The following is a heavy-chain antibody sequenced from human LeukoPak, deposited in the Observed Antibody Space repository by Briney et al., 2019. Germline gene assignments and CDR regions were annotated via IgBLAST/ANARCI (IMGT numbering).Heavy chain of an antibody. J-gene: IGHJ4*02. V-gene: IGHV4-34*01. CDR3: ARLKRWLQLVMFDY. CDR2: INHSGST. D-gene: IGHD5-24*01. Sequence: SSETLSLTCAVYGGSFSGYYWSWIRQPPGKGLEWIGEINHSGSTNYNPSLKSRVTISVDTSKNQFSLKLSSVTAADTAVYYCARLKRWLQLVMFDYRGQGTLVTVSS. CDR1: GGSFSGYY.